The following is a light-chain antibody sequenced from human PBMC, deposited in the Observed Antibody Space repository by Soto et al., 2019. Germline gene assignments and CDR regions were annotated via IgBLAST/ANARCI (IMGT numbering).Light chain of an antibody. J-gene: IGKJ1*01. CDR3: LQYGSSPWT. CDR1: QSDSSSY. CDR2: GAS. V-gene: IGKV3-20*01. Sequence: EIVLTQSPGTLSLSPGERATLSCSASQSDSSSYLAWYQQKPGQAPRPVIYGASSRAIGIPDRFSGSGSGTDFTLTISRLEPEDFAVYYCLQYGSSPWTFGQGTKVEIK.